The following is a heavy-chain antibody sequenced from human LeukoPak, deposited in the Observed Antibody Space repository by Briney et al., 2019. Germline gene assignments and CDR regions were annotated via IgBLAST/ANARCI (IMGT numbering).Heavy chain of an antibody. V-gene: IGHV3-23*01. Sequence: GGSLRLSCAASGFTLSSYAMSWVRQAPGKGLEGVSAITSGGSTYYADSVKGRFTISRDNSKNTLWLQMNSLRAKDTAAYYCAKESSYSSSFMDYWGQGTLVTVSS. CDR3: AKESSYSSSFMDY. J-gene: IGHJ4*02. CDR2: ITSGGST. D-gene: IGHD6-6*01. CDR1: GFTLSSYA.